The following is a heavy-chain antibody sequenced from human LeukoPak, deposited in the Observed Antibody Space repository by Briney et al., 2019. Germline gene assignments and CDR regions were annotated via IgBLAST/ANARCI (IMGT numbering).Heavy chain of an antibody. Sequence: GGSLRLSCAASGFIVSIKYMSWVRQAPGKGLEWVSLINSGVSIHYADSVKGRFTISSDNSKNTLFLQMNSLRAEDTAVYYCARDLGYCSGSTCYVGYFDYWGQGTLVTVSS. CDR2: INSGVSI. V-gene: IGHV3-66*01. J-gene: IGHJ4*02. CDR1: GFIVSIKY. D-gene: IGHD2-15*01. CDR3: ARDLGYCSGSTCYVGYFDY.